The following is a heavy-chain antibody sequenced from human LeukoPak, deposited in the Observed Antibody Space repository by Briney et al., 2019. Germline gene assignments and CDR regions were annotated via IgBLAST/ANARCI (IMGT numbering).Heavy chain of an antibody. CDR2: ISSSGTAT. CDR1: GFTFSRYP. J-gene: IGHJ4*02. CDR3: ADHCDGSGRFTYFDN. Sequence: GGSLRLSCAASGFTFSRYPMSWVRQAPGQGLEWVSAISSSGTATYYADSVKGRFTISRDNSKSTLYLQMNSLRAEDSAVYYCADHCDGSGRFTYFDNWGQGTLVTVSS. D-gene: IGHD3-22*01. V-gene: IGHV3-23*01.